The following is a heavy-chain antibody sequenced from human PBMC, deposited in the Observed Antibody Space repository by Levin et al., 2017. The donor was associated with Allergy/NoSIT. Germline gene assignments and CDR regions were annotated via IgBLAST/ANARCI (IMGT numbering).Heavy chain of an antibody. CDR1: GYSFTSYW. Sequence: GESLKISCKGSGYSFTSYWISWVRQMPGKGLEWMGRIDPSDSYTNYSPSFQGHVTISADKSISTAYLQWSSLKASDTAMYYCARWGGYGDGPDAFDIWGQGTMVTVSS. CDR3: ARWGGYGDGPDAFDI. D-gene: IGHD4-17*01. CDR2: IDPSDSYT. V-gene: IGHV5-10-1*01. J-gene: IGHJ3*02.